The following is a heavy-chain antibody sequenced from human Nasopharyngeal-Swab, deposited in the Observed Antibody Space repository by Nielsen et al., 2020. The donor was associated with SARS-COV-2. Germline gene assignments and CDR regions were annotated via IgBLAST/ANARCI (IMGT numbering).Heavy chain of an antibody. CDR3: ARGGGSPLYYYYYYMDV. Sequence: GGSLRLSCAASGFTFADYGMSWVRQAPGKGLEWVSGINWNGGSTGYADSVKGRFTIPRDNAKNPLYLQMNSLRAEDTALYHCARGGGSPLYYYYYYMDVWGKGTTVTVSS. V-gene: IGHV3-20*01. CDR1: GFTFADYG. CDR2: INWNGGST. D-gene: IGHD6-25*01. J-gene: IGHJ6*03.